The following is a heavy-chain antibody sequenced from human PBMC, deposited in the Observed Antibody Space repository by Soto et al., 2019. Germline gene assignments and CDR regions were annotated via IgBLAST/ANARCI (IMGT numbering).Heavy chain of an antibody. CDR1: GDSVSSNSAA. CDR2: TYYRSKGYN. J-gene: IGHJ4*02. CDR3: ARGFAAAGSTGFDY. Sequence: SQTLSLTCAISGDSVSSNSAAWNWSRQSPSRGLEWLGRTYYRSKGYNDYAVCVKSRITINPDTSKNQFSLQLNSVTPEATAVYYCARGFAAAGSTGFDYWGQGTLVAVSS. D-gene: IGHD6-13*01. V-gene: IGHV6-1*01.